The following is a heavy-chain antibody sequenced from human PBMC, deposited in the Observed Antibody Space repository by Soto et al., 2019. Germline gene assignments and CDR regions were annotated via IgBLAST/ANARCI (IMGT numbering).Heavy chain of an antibody. D-gene: IGHD1-26*01. CDR1: GYSFTSYW. J-gene: IGHJ4*02. Sequence: GESLKISCKGSGYSFTSYWIGWVRQMPEKGLEWMGIIYPGDSDTRYSPSFQGQVTISADRSISTAYLQLGSLKASDTAMYYCARHTWSSGSPAAFDYWGQGTQVTVSS. V-gene: IGHV5-51*01. CDR3: ARHTWSSGSPAAFDY. CDR2: IYPGDSDT.